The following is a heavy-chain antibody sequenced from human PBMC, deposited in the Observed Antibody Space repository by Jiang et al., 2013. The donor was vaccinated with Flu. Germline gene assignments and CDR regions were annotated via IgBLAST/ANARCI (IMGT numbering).Heavy chain of an antibody. V-gene: IGHV4-61*01. D-gene: IGHD6-19*01. CDR2: VYYTGST. CDR3: ATTGSGWFWGLFDY. J-gene: IGHJ4*02. Sequence: GSGLVKPSETLSLICSVSGGSVSSSSHYWSWIRQSPGKGLEWIGYVYYTGSTTYNPSLRNRVTISLDTSKNQFSLRLSSVTAVDAAVYYCATTGSGWFWGLFDYWGQGTLVTVSS. CDR1: GGSVSSSSHY.